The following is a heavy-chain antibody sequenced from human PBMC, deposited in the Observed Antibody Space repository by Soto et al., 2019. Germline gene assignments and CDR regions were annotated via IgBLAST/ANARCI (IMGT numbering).Heavy chain of an antibody. Sequence: QAQLVQSGAEVKKPGASVKVSCEASGYTFTAYYIHWVRQAPGQGLEWMGWIDPNTGGTKYAQNFQGRVTMTSDTSIRTGYMELSRLTSDDTAVYYCARQLAYCGGDCYTEPMDYWGLGALVTVSS. CDR3: ARQLAYCGGDCYTEPMDY. CDR1: GYTFTAYY. V-gene: IGHV1-2*02. CDR2: IDPNTGGT. D-gene: IGHD2-21*02. J-gene: IGHJ4*02.